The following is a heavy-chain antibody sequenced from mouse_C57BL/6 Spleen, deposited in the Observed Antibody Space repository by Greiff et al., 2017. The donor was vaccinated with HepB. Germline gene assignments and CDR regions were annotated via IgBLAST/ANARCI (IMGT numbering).Heavy chain of an antibody. V-gene: IGHV1-61*01. D-gene: IGHD1-1*01. CDR3: ARITTVVATRAMDY. J-gene: IGHJ4*01. Sequence: QVQLQQPGAELVRPGSSVKLSCKASGYTFTSYWMDWVKQRPGQGLEWIGNIYPSDSETHYNQKFKDKATLTVDKSSSTAYMQLSSLTSEDSAVYYCARITTVVATRAMDYWGQGTSVTVSS. CDR1: GYTFTSYW. CDR2: IYPSDSET.